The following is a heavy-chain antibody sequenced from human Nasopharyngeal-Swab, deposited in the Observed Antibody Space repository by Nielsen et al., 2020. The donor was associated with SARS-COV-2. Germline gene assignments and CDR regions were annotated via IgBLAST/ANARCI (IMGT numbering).Heavy chain of an antibody. CDR1: GYTFTGYY. V-gene: IGHV1-2*06. CDR2: INPNSGGT. Sequence: ASVKVSCKASGYTFTGYYMHWVRQAPGQGLEWMGRINPNSGGTNYAQKFQGRVTMTEDTSTDTAYMELSSLRSEDTAVYYCATAPRGGLLWFGELFGYWGQGTLVTVSS. J-gene: IGHJ4*02. D-gene: IGHD3-10*01. CDR3: ATAPRGGLLWFGELFGY.